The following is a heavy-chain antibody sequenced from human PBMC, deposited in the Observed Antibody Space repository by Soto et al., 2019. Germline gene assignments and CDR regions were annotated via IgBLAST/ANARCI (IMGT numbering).Heavy chain of an antibody. Sequence: GASVEVSCKASGYTFTSYAMHWVRQAPGQRLEWMGWINAGNGNTKYSQKFQGRVTITRDTSASTAYMELSSLRSEDTAVYYCARVSGWYYFDYWGQGTQVTVSS. CDR3: ARVSGWYYFDY. V-gene: IGHV1-3*01. CDR1: GYTFTSYA. J-gene: IGHJ4*02. CDR2: INAGNGNT. D-gene: IGHD6-19*01.